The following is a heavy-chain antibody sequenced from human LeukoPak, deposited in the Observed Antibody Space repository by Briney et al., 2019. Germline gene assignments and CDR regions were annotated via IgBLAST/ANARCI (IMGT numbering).Heavy chain of an antibody. Sequence: SETLSLTCTVSGGSISSYYWSWIRQPAGKGLEWIGRIYISGSTNYNPSLKSRVTISVDTSKNQFSLTLNSVTAADTAVYYCVRADYNGGNPGSFDIWGRGTMVTVSS. D-gene: IGHD2-8*01. V-gene: IGHV4-4*07. CDR2: IYISGST. J-gene: IGHJ3*02. CDR3: VRADYNGGNPGSFDI. CDR1: GGSISSYY.